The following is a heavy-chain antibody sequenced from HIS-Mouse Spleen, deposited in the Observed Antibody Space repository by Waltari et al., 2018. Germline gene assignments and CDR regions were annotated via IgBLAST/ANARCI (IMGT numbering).Heavy chain of an antibody. V-gene: IGHV4-39*07. CDR2: IYYSGST. CDR1: GGSISSSTSY. J-gene: IGHJ2*01. CDR3: AREIPYSSSWYDWYFDL. D-gene: IGHD6-13*01. Sequence: QLQLQESGPGLVKPSETLSLTCTVPGGSISSSTSYLGWIRQPPGKGLEWIGSIYYSGSTYYNPSLKSRVTISVDTSKNQFSLKLSSVIAADTAVYYCAREIPYSSSWYDWYFDLWGRGTLVTVSS.